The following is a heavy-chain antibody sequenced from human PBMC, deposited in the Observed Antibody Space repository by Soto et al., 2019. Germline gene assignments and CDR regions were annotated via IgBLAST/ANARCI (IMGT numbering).Heavy chain of an antibody. J-gene: IGHJ6*02. Sequence: GGSLRLSCAASGFTFSSYAMSWVRQAPGKGLEWVSAISGSGGSTYYADSVKGRFTISRDNSKNTLYLQMNSLRAEDTAVYYCAKGEGSGYYYFSYYYYGMDVWGQGTTVTVSS. D-gene: IGHD3-22*01. CDR2: ISGSGGST. V-gene: IGHV3-23*01. CDR1: GFTFSSYA. CDR3: AKGEGSGYYYFSYYYYGMDV.